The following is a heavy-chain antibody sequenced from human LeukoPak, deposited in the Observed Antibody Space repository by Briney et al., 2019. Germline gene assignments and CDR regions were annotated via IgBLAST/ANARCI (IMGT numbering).Heavy chain of an antibody. CDR1: GFTFSTYS. CDR2: ISSSSTYI. D-gene: IGHD6-13*01. J-gene: IGHJ4*02. CDR3: AREHSSSWQTPDY. Sequence: GGSLRLSCAASGFTFSTYSMNWVRQAPGKGLEWVSSISSSSTYISYADSAKGRFTISRDNAKNSLYLQMNSLRAEDTAVYYCAREHSSSWQTPDYWGQGTLVTVSS. V-gene: IGHV3-21*06.